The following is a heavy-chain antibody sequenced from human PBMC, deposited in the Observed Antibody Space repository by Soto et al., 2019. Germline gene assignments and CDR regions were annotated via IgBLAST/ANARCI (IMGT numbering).Heavy chain of an antibody. J-gene: IGHJ1*01. CDR2: ISAYNGNT. CDR1: GYTFTSYG. CDR3: ARGPHDYGDYVKYFQH. D-gene: IGHD4-17*01. V-gene: IGHV1-18*01. Sequence: QVQLVQSGAEVKKPGASVKVSCKASGYTFTSYGISWVRQAPGQGLEWMGWISAYNGNTNYAQKLQGRVTMTTDTXPXXAYMELRSLRSDDTAVYYCARGPHDYGDYVKYFQHWGQGTLVTVSS.